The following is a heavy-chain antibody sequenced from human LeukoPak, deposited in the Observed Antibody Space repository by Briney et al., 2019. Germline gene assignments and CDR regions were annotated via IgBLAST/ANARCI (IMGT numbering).Heavy chain of an antibody. CDR2: IASDGSST. CDR3: ARGRPHGNDY. D-gene: IGHD4-23*01. CDR1: GFTFSSYW. J-gene: IGHJ4*02. V-gene: IGHV3-74*01. Sequence: QPGGSLRLSCAASGFTFSSYWMNWVRQAPGEGPVWVSRIASDGSSTTYADSVKGRFSISRDNAKNTLYLQMNSLRVEDTAVYYCARGRPHGNDYWGQGTLVTVSS.